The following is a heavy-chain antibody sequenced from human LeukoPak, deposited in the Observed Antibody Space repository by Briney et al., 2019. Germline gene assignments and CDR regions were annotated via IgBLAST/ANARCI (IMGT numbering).Heavy chain of an antibody. CDR2: IIPIFGTA. V-gene: IGHV1-69*05. J-gene: IGHJ6*03. D-gene: IGHD2-2*01. Sequence: SVKVSCKASGGTFSSYAISWVRQAPGRGLEWMGRIIPIFGTANYAQKFQGRVTITTDESTSTAYMELSSLRSEDTAVYYCARDSLVVVPAATHYYYYYMDVWGKGTTVTVSS. CDR1: GGTFSSYA. CDR3: ARDSLVVVPAATHYYYYYMDV.